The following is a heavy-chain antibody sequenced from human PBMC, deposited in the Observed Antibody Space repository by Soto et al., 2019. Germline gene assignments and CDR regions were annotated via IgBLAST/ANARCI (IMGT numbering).Heavy chain of an antibody. D-gene: IGHD1-26*01. J-gene: IGHJ4*02. CDR1: GFTFTGYT. Sequence: EVHLLESGGGLVQPGGSLRLSCAVSGFTFTGYTMSWVRQAPGKGLEWVSAISGSGAGTYYADSVKGRFTISRDDSKNTVYLQMSSLRADDTAMYYCARASGGANCRPFDHWGQGTLVTVSS. CDR3: ARASGGANCRPFDH. V-gene: IGHV3-23*01. CDR2: ISGSGAGT.